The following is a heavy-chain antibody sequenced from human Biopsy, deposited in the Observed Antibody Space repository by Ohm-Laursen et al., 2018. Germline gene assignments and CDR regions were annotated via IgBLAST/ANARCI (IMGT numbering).Heavy chain of an antibody. Sequence: GTLSLTCVVYGGSFSGYYWTWIRQPPGKGLEWIGEINHRGSASYNPSLKSRITVLVDTSKNQFSLKLRSVSAADTAVYFCARALDYYDPYYYYAMDVWGQGTSVTVSS. CDR2: INHRGSA. CDR1: GGSFSGYY. V-gene: IGHV4-34*01. CDR3: ARALDYYDPYYYYAMDV. D-gene: IGHD3-16*01. J-gene: IGHJ6*02.